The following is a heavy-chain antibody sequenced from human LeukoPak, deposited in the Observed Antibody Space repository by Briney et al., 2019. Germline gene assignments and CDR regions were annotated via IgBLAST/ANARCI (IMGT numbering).Heavy chain of an antibody. CDR3: ARPYGVGWSGLEH. D-gene: IGHD6-19*01. Sequence: GGSLRLSCAASGFNFDEYGMTWVRQVPEKGLEWVCGINWNGGTTNYADSVKGRFTISRDNAKNSVFLHMNSLRAEDTAVYHCARPYGVGWSGLEHWGRGTLVTVSS. V-gene: IGHV3-20*01. J-gene: IGHJ4*02. CDR2: INWNGGTT. CDR1: GFNFDEYG.